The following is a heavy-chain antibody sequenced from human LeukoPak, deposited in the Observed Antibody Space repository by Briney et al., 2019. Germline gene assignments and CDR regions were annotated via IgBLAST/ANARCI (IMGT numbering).Heavy chain of an antibody. V-gene: IGHV3-23*01. CDR2: ISSGGST. D-gene: IGHD7-27*01. Sequence: GGSFRLSCAASGFTYSSYAMSWVRQAPGKGLEWVSAISSGGSTYYADSVEGRFIYSRDNSKNPLFLQMNGLRAEDTAVYYCAKGESNWDYYFDYWGQGTLVTVSS. CDR3: AKGESNWDYYFDY. J-gene: IGHJ4*02. CDR1: GFTYSSYA.